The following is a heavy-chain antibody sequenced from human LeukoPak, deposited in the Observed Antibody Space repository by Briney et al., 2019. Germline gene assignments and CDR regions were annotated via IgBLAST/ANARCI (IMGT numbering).Heavy chain of an antibody. V-gene: IGHV3-23*01. D-gene: IGHD5-24*01. CDR1: GFTFSSHG. CDR2: ISPSGDIT. CDR3: AKDDAWIQFND. J-gene: IGHJ4*02. Sequence: GGSLRLSCAASGFTFSSHGMNWVRQAPGKGLEWISGISPSGDITYYADSVKGRFTISRDNSDNTVYLHMSSLRAGDTAVYFCAKDDAWIQFNDWGQGTLVTVSS.